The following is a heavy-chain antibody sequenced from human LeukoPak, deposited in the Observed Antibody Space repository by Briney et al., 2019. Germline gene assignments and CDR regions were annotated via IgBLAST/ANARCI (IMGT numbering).Heavy chain of an antibody. Sequence: RPGGSLRLACAALGFTVSRTYIRWVRQAPGKGLGWVSVIYEGGDIYYADSVRGRFAISRDSSKNTVYLQMNGLRAEDTAVYYCARDPGGTGTGFDIGGQGTMVTVSS. J-gene: IGHJ3*02. CDR2: IYEGGDI. V-gene: IGHV3-66*01. D-gene: IGHD3/OR15-3a*01. CDR1: GFTVSRTY. CDR3: ARDPGGTGTGFDI.